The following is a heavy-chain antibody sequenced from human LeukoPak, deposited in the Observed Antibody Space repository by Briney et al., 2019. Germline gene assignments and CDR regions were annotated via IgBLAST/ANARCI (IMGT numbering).Heavy chain of an antibody. D-gene: IGHD1-26*01. Sequence: GASVKVSCKASGYTFTGYYMYWVRQAPGQGLDWMGWINPKSGGTNYAQKFQGRVTMTRDMSTSTDYMELSSLRSEDTAIYYCARDNSVGDNAWWFDPWGQGTLVTVSS. CDR1: GYTFTGYY. J-gene: IGHJ5*02. CDR3: ARDNSVGDNAWWFDP. CDR2: INPKSGGT. V-gene: IGHV1-2*02.